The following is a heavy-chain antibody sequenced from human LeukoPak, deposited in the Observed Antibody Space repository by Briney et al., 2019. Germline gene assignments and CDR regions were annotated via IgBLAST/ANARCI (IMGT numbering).Heavy chain of an antibody. Sequence: GGSLTLFYAASGFILSRYAMSWLPQAPGKGMEGLSAISGSCGSKYYADPVKGRFTIYRDNSKKTLHLQMNSLRAEDTAVYYCTKVSDSRGWTWIDYWGQGTLVTVSS. CDR1: GFILSRYA. D-gene: IGHD6-19*01. CDR3: TKVSDSRGWTWIDY. CDR2: ISGSCGSK. J-gene: IGHJ4*02. V-gene: IGHV3-23*01.